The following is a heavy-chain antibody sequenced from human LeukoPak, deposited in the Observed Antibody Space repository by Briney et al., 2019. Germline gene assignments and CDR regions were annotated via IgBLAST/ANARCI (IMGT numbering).Heavy chain of an antibody. CDR1: GGTFSNYA. Sequence: ASVKVSCKASGGTFSNYAISWVRQAPGQGLEWMGIINPSGGSTSYAQKFQGRVTMTRDMSTSTVYMELSSLRSEDTAVYYCARARTTYYFDYWGQGTLVTVSS. CDR3: ARARTTYYFDY. J-gene: IGHJ4*02. D-gene: IGHD1-1*01. CDR2: INPSGGST. V-gene: IGHV1-46*01.